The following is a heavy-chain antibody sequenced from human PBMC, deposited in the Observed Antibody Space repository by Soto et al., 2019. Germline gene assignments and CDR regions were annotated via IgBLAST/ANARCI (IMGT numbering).Heavy chain of an antibody. V-gene: IGHV4-34*01. CDR1: GGSFSGYY. D-gene: IGHD2-15*01. CDR2: INHSGSI. Sequence: QVQLQQWGAGLLKPSETLSLTCAVYGGSFSGYYGSWIRQPPGKGLEWIGEINHSGSINYNPSLKSRVTISVDTSKTRFSLKLSSVTAADMAVYYCARGWCSAASCTPIDYWGQETLVTVSS. J-gene: IGHJ4*02. CDR3: ARGWCSAASCTPIDY.